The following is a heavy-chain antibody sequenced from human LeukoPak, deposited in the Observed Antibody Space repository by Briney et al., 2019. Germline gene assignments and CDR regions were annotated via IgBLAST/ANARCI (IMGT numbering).Heavy chain of an antibody. CDR3: ARADYFDY. J-gene: IGHJ4*02. Sequence: GGSLRLSCAASRFTFYSYAMSWVRQAPGKGLEWVANIKPDGSGKYYEDSVKGRFTISRDNTKSSLYLQMNSLRADDTAVYYCARADYFDYWGQGTLVTVSS. V-gene: IGHV3-7*01. CDR2: IKPDGSGK. CDR1: RFTFYSYA.